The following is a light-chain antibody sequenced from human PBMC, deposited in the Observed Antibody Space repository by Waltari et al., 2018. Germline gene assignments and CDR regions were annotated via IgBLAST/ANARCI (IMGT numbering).Light chain of an antibody. J-gene: IGKJ1*01. V-gene: IGKV3-20*01. Sequence: EFVLTQSQGTASLSPGERVTLSCRASQTVGSSSLAWYQQKPGQAPRLVIYRASRRATGIPDRFSGSGSGTDFSLTISRLEPEDFAVYYCQQHGTLPATFGQGTKVEIK. CDR1: QTVGSSS. CDR2: RAS. CDR3: QQHGTLPAT.